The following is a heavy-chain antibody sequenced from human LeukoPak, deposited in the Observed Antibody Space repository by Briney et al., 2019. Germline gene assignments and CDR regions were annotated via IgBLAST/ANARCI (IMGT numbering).Heavy chain of an antibody. V-gene: IGHV1-46*01. CDR3: ARDCSGGSCRHAARRGILDY. Sequence: ASVKVSCKTSGYTFTSYYMHWVRQAPGQGLEWMGIINPSGGSTSYAQKFQGRVTMTRDTSTSTVYMELSSLRSEDTAVYYCARDCSGGSCRHAARRGILDYWGQGTLVTVSS. CDR1: GYTFTSYY. D-gene: IGHD2-15*01. CDR2: INPSGGST. J-gene: IGHJ4*02.